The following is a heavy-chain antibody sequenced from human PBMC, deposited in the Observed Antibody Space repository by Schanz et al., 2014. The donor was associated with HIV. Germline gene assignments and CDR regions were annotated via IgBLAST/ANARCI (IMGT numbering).Heavy chain of an antibody. CDR2: LSYDGTNK. J-gene: IGHJ6*02. D-gene: IGHD3-22*01. CDR1: GFTYRNYG. Sequence: QVQLVESGGGVVQPGRSLRLSCAASGFTYRNYGMHWVRQAPGKGLEWVAVLSYDGTNKHYADSVKGRFTISRDNSKNTLSLQMKSLRAEDTAVYYCAKDRNHYDSRYRGKGNYYYYYGMDVWGQGTTVTVSS. CDR3: AKDRNHYDSRYRGKGNYYYYYGMDV. V-gene: IGHV3-30*18.